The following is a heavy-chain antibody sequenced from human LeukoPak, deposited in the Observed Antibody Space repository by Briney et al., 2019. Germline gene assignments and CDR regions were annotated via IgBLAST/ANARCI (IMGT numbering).Heavy chain of an antibody. Sequence: SETLSLTCAVYGGSFSGYYWSWIRQPPGKGLEWIGEINHSGSTNYNPSLKSRVTISVDTSKNQFSLKLSSVTAADTAVYYCARQWELPYYFDYWGQGTLVTVSS. D-gene: IGHD1-26*01. CDR1: GGSFSGYY. CDR2: INHSGST. J-gene: IGHJ4*02. V-gene: IGHV4-34*01. CDR3: ARQWELPYYFDY.